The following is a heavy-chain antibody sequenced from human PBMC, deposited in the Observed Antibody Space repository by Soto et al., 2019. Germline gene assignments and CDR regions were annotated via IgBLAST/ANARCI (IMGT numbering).Heavy chain of an antibody. D-gene: IGHD6-19*01. CDR3: ARDPVLGGSSGWPYYYYYGMDV. Sequence: SQTLSLTCAISGDSVSSNSAAWNWIRQSPSRGLEWLGRTYYRSKWYNDYAVSVKSRITINPDTSKNQFSLQLNSVTPEDTAAYYCARDPVLGGSSGWPYYYYYGMDVWGQGTTVTVSS. V-gene: IGHV6-1*01. CDR1: GDSVSSNSAA. J-gene: IGHJ6*02. CDR2: TYYRSKWYN.